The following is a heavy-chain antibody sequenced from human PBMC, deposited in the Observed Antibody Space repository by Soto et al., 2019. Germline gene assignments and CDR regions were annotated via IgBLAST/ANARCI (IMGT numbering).Heavy chain of an antibody. Sequence: EVQLLESGGGLVQPGGSLRLSCVASGFTLSNYAMSWVRQAPGKGLEWVSVIDGDGSAKFADSVKGLLTVSRDNSKNTLYLQMDSLRAEDTAICYCAKDAVSYNGIYDPFDIWGRGTMVTVSS. CDR2: IDGDGSA. V-gene: IGHV3-23*01. J-gene: IGHJ3*02. CDR1: GFTLSNYA. CDR3: AKDAVSYNGIYDPFDI. D-gene: IGHD1-1*01.